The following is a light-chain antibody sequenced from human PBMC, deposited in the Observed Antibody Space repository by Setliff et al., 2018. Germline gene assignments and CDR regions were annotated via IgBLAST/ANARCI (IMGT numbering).Light chain of an antibody. CDR2: DVS. J-gene: IGLJ2*01. V-gene: IGLV2-14*01. CDR3: SSYTSSSTVV. CDR1: SSDVGGYNY. Sequence: QSVLTQPASVSGSSGQSITISCTGTSSDVGGYNYVSWYQQHPGKAPKLMIYDVSKRPSGVSNRFSGSKSGNTASLTISGLQAEDEADYYCSSYTSSSTVVFGGGTKVTVL.